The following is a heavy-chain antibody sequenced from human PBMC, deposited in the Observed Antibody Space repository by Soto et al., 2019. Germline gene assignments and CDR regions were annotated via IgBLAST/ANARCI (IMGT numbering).Heavy chain of an antibody. CDR2: IIPPFVIA. V-gene: IGHV1-69*13. CDR1: GGTLSSYA. J-gene: IGHJ4*01. CDR3: ATDDTSGYNLFHN. Sequence: SSVKISCKASGGTLSSYAISWVRQAPGQGLEWMGGIIPPFVIANYAQKFQGRVTITADESTSTAYMELSSLRSEDTAVYYWATDDTSGYNLFHNWGHGARFTVPS. D-gene: IGHD3-22*01.